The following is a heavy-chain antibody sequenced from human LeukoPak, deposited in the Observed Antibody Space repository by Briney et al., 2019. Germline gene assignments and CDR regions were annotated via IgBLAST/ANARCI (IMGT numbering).Heavy chain of an antibody. D-gene: IGHD3-10*01. Sequence: VASVKVSCKASGYTFTSYDINWVRQATGQGLEWMGRSSTYNGDTKSAQKLQGRVTMTTDTPTSTAYMELRSLRSDDTAMYYCARDRSGSLLAFDIWGQGTMVTVSS. CDR3: ARDRSGSLLAFDI. CDR2: SSTYNGDT. J-gene: IGHJ3*02. CDR1: GYTFTSYD. V-gene: IGHV1-18*01.